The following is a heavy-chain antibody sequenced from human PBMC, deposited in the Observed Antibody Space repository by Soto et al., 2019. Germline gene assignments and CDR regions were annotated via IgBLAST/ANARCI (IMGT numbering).Heavy chain of an antibody. CDR1: GDSVSSNSAA. CDR2: TYYRSKWYN. J-gene: IGHJ4*02. Sequence: SQTLSLTCVISGDSVSSNSAAWIWIRQSPSRGLEWLGRTYYRSKWYNDYAVSVKSRITINPDASKNQFSLQLNSVTPEDTAVYYCARGPIWFGELFEFDYWGQGTLVTVSS. D-gene: IGHD3-10*01. V-gene: IGHV6-1*01. CDR3: ARGPIWFGELFEFDY.